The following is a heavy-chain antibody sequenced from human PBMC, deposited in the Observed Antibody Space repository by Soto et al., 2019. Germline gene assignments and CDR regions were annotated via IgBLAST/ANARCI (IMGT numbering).Heavy chain of an antibody. D-gene: IGHD2-2*01. J-gene: IGHJ4*02. CDR1: GGSFSGYY. CDR2: IYYSGST. V-gene: IGHV4-34*09. Sequence: SETLSLTCAVYGGSFSGYYWSWIRQPPGKGLEWIGYIYYSGSTNYNPSLKSRVTISVDTSKNQFSLKLSSVTAADTAVYYCARETTSRFLDYWGQGTLVTVSS. CDR3: ARETTSRFLDY.